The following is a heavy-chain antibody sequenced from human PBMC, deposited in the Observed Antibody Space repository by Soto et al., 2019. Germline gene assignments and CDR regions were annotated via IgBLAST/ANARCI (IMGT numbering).Heavy chain of an antibody. CDR3: SRRAPEGFDP. CDR2: VSYSGGT. Sequence: SETLSLTCTVSGGSISSSSYFWGWIRQPPGKGLEWIASVSYSGGTYYNPSLKSRVTISVDTSKKQFSLNLTSVTAADTAFYYCSRRAPEGFDPWGQGIQVTVSS. J-gene: IGHJ5*02. CDR1: GGSISSSSYF. V-gene: IGHV4-39*01.